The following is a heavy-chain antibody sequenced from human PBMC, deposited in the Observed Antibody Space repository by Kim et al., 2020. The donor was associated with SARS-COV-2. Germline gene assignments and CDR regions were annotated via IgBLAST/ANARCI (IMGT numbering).Heavy chain of an antibody. CDR3: ASEGNEKPSAFYYYGMNV. J-gene: IGHJ6*01. CDR2: FDPQDGAT. D-gene: IGHD3-10*01. V-gene: IGHV1-24*01. CDR1: GNTPSEIS. Sequence: ASVKVSCKVTGNTPSEISMHWVRQAPGKGLEWMGGFDPQDGATTYAEKFQDRVTMTDDPSTDTVYMELRSLISEDTAVYYCASEGNEKPSAFYYYGMNVW.